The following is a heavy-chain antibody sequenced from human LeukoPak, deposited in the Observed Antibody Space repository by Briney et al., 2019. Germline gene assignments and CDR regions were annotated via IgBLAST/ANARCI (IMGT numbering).Heavy chain of an antibody. Sequence: GRSLRLSCAASGFTFNSYAMHWVRQAPGKGLEWVAVISDDGSKKYYADSVKGRFTISRDQSKNTAYLQMNSLRAEDTALYYCAKRADGSSWSLGSWGQGTLVIVPS. CDR2: ISDDGSKK. V-gene: IGHV3-30*18. J-gene: IGHJ4*02. CDR1: GFTFNSYA. CDR3: AKRADGSSWSLGS. D-gene: IGHD6-13*01.